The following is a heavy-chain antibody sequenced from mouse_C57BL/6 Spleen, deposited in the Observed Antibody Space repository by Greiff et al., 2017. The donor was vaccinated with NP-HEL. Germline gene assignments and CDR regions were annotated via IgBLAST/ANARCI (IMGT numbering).Heavy chain of an antibody. Sequence: QVQLKESGPELVKPGASVKISCKASGYAFSSSWMNWVKQRPGKGLEWIGRIYPGDGDTNYNGKFKGKATLTADKSSSTAYMQLISLTSEDSAVYFCARRGCITTVVEMDYWGQGTTLTVSS. CDR1: GYAFSSSW. CDR2: IYPGDGDT. J-gene: IGHJ2*01. V-gene: IGHV1-82*01. CDR3: ARRGCITTVVEMDY. D-gene: IGHD1-1*01.